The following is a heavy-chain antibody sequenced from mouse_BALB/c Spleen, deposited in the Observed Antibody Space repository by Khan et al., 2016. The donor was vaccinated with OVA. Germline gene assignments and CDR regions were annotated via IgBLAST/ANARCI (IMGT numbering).Heavy chain of an antibody. CDR3: ARTGSYDCDH. V-gene: IGHV5-17*02. CDR2: ISSGSSTP. J-gene: IGHJ2*01. CDR1: GFTFSGFG. D-gene: IGHD1-1*02. Sequence: EVELVESGGGLVQPGGSRKLSCAASGFTFSGFGMHWVRQAPEKGLEWVAYISSGSSTPYYADTVKGRFTISRVNPEPTLFLHMTRLKSEDTAMYFCARTGSYDCDHWGQGTTLTVSS.